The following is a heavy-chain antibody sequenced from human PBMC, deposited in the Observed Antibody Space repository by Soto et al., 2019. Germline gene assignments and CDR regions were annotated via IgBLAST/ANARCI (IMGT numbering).Heavy chain of an antibody. D-gene: IGHD5-18*01. CDR2: IYYSGST. V-gene: IGHV4-39*01. Sequence: ASETLSLTCTVSGGSISSSSYYWGWIRQPPGKGPEWIGSIYYSGSTYYNPSLKSRVTISVDTSKNQFSLKLSSVTAADTAVYYCARIDSYGYWFDYWGQGTLVTVSS. CDR1: GGSISSSSYY. CDR3: ARIDSYGYWFDY. J-gene: IGHJ4*02.